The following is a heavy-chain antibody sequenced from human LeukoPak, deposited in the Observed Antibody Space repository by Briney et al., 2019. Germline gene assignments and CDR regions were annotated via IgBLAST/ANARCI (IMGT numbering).Heavy chain of an antibody. CDR2: INHSGST. Sequence: SETLSLTCAVYGGSFSGYYWSWIRQPPGKGLEWIGEINHSGSTNYNPSLKSRVTISVDTSKNQFSLKLSSVTAADTAVYYGARGTYYDILTGYWTRPLGKVFDYWGQGTLVTVSS. J-gene: IGHJ4*02. D-gene: IGHD3-9*01. V-gene: IGHV4-34*01. CDR3: ARGTYYDILTGYWTRPLGKVFDY. CDR1: GGSFSGYY.